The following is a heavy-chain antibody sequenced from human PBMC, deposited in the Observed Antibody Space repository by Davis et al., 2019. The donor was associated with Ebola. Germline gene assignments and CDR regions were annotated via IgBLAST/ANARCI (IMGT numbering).Heavy chain of an antibody. Sequence: PGGSLRLSCAASGFTFSSYSMNWVRQAPGKGLEWVSAISGSGGSTYYADSVKGRFTISRDNSKNTLYLQMNSLRAEDTAVYYCARKKHYGSGSYFTWGQGTLVTVSS. D-gene: IGHD3-10*01. CDR1: GFTFSSYS. CDR3: ARKKHYGSGSYFT. CDR2: ISGSGGST. J-gene: IGHJ5*02. V-gene: IGHV3-23*01.